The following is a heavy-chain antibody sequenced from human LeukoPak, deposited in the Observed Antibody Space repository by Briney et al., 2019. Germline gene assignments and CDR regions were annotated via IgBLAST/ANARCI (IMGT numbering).Heavy chain of an antibody. Sequence: SSETLSLTCTVSGGSIGTYYWSWVRQSPGTGLEWIGYIYVTGTRYNPYLQSRVTTSVDRSRNQFFLKMTSVTAADTAVYYCARHIGGGIEDMDVWGRGTKVTVSS. D-gene: IGHD3-16*02. J-gene: IGHJ6*03. CDR3: ARHIGGGIEDMDV. CDR1: GGSIGTYY. CDR2: IYVTGT. V-gene: IGHV4-59*08.